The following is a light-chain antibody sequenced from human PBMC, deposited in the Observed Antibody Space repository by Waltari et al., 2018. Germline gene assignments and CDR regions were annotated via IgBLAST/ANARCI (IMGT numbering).Light chain of an antibody. J-gene: IGLJ7*01. CDR3: GTWDSSLSGAV. V-gene: IGLV1-51*02. Sequence: QSVLTQPPSASAAPGQRVTISCSGGHSNIGNNYVSWYRQFPGTAPKLLIYRYRERPSGGPGRFSGSESGTSATLDITGLQAGYEADYYCGTWDSSLSGAVFGGGTHLTVL. CDR1: HSNIGNNY. CDR2: RYR.